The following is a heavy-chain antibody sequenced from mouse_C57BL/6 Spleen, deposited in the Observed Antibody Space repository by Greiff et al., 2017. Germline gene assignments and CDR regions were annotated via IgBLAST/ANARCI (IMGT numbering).Heavy chain of an antibody. CDR3: ARDLLEGDYIDY. V-gene: IGHV1-22*01. Sequence: VQLQQSGPELVKPGASVKMSCKASGYTFNDYNMHWVNQSHGKSLEWIGYINPNNGGISYNQQFKGKATLTVNKSSSTAYMELRSLTSEESAVYYSARDLLEGDYIDYWGQGTTLTVSS. CDR1: GYTFNDYN. J-gene: IGHJ2*01. D-gene: IGHD2-14*01. CDR2: INPNNGGI.